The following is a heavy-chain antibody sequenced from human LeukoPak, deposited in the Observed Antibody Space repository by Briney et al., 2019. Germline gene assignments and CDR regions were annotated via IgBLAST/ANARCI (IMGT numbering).Heavy chain of an antibody. D-gene: IGHD3-10*01. J-gene: IGHJ4*02. Sequence: SETLSLTCAVYGGSFSGYYWSWVRQPPGKGLEWIGEINHSGSTNYNPSLKSRVTISVDTSKNQFSLKLSSVTAADTAVYYCARDSITMVDYWGRGTLVTVSS. CDR1: GGSFSGYY. V-gene: IGHV4-34*01. CDR2: INHSGST. CDR3: ARDSITMVDY.